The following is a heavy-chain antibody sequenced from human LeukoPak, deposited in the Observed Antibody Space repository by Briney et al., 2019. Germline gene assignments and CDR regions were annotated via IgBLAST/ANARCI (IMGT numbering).Heavy chain of an antibody. CDR3: ARGSGYSGNGGLDY. V-gene: IGHV3-66*01. J-gene: IGHJ4*02. CDR2: IYSGGNT. CDR1: GISVRSSY. Sequence: PGRSLRLSCAASGISVRSSYMTWVRQAPGKGLEWVSIIYSGGNTYYADSVRARFNVSRDNSKNTVFLEMNNLRAEDTALYYCARGSGYSGNGGLDYWGQGTLVSVSS. D-gene: IGHD5-12*01.